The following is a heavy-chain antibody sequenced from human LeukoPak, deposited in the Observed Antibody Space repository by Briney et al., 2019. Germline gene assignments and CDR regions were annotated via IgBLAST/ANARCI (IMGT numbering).Heavy chain of an antibody. D-gene: IGHD2-21*01. CDR1: GFTFSSYE. CDR3: ARGLGGDGRRSFFDN. CDR2: ISSSANAI. J-gene: IGHJ4*02. Sequence: GGSLRLSCAASGFTFSSYEMTWVRQAAGKGLEWVSYISSSANAIYYADSVKGRFTVSRDNAKNSLYLQMNSLRAEDTAVYYCARGLGGDGRRSFFDNWGQGTLVTVSS. V-gene: IGHV3-48*03.